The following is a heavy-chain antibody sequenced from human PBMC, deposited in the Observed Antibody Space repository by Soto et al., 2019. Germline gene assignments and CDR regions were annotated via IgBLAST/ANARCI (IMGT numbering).Heavy chain of an antibody. CDR2: IWYDGSNK. CDR3: ARGRYSYGYRGDLDY. V-gene: IGHV3-33*01. D-gene: IGHD5-18*01. Sequence: GGSLRLSCAASGFTFSSYGMHWVRQAPGKGLEWVAVIWYDGSNKYYADSVKGRFTISRDNSKNTLYLQMNSLRAEDTAVYYCARGRYSYGYRGDLDYWGQGTLVTVSS. J-gene: IGHJ4*02. CDR1: GFTFSSYG.